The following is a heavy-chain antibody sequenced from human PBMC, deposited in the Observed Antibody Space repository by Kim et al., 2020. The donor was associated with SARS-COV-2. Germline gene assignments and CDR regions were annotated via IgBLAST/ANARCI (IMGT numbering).Heavy chain of an antibody. D-gene: IGHD5-18*01. CDR2: FDPEDGET. CDR3: ATTVDTAMTAVSWFDP. Sequence: ASVKVSCKVSGYTLTEISMHWVRQAPGKGLEWMGGFDPEDGETIYAQKFQGRATMTEDTSTDTAYMELSSLRSEDTAVYYCATTVDTAMTAVSWFDPWGQGTLVTVSS. J-gene: IGHJ5*02. CDR1: GYTLTEIS. V-gene: IGHV1-24*01.